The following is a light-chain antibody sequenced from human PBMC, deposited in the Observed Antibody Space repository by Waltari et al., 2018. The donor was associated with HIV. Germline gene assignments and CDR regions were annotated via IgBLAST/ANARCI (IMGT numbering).Light chain of an antibody. CDR1: SSTIARHA. J-gene: IGLJ1*01. V-gene: IGLV1-44*01. CDR3: AAWDDSLNGRYV. CDR2: ASN. Sequence: QSGLTQPPSASGTPGPRVTISCSGRSSTIARHALHCYQHFPGAAPRLLIYASNQRSSWVPDRCSGSKSGTSASLAISGLQSEDEADYYCAAWDDSLNGRYVFGTGTKVTVL.